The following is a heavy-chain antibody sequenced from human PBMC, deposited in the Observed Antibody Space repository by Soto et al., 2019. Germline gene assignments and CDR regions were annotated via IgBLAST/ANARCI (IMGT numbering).Heavy chain of an antibody. D-gene: IGHD2-15*01. V-gene: IGHV4-59*01. Sequence: SETLSLTCTVSGGSISSYYWSWIRQPPGKGLEWIGYIYYSGSTNYNPSLKGRVTISVDTSKNQFSLKLSSVTAADTAVYYCARVDCSGGSCYSGYWGQGTLVTVSS. CDR2: IYYSGST. CDR1: GGSISSYY. J-gene: IGHJ4*02. CDR3: ARVDCSGGSCYSGY.